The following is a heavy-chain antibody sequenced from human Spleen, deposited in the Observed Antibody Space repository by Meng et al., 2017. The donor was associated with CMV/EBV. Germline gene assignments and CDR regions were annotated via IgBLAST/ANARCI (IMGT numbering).Heavy chain of an antibody. CDR3: ARVGNGDYVGNWFDP. D-gene: IGHD4-17*01. CDR1: GYTFTGYY. CDR2: INPNSGGT. V-gene: IGHV1-2*02. Sequence: ASVKVSCKASGYTFTGYYMHWVRQAPGQGLEWMGWINPNSGGTNYAQKFQGRVTMTRDTSISTAYMELSRLRSDDTAVYYCARVGNGDYVGNWFDPWGQGTLVTVSS. J-gene: IGHJ5*02.